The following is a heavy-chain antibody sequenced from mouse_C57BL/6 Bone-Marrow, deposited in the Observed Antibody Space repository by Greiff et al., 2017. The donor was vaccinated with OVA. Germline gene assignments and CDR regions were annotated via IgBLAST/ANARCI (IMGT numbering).Heavy chain of an antibody. V-gene: IGHV3-8*01. D-gene: IGHD1-1*01. CDR1: GYSITSDY. CDR3: ARSDGSSYWYFDV. Sequence: VQLQESGPGLAKPSQTLSLTCSVTGYSITSDYWNWIRKFPGNKLEYMGYISYSGSTYYNPSLQSRISITRDTSKNQYYLQLNSVTTEDTATDYCARSDGSSYWYFDVWGTGTTVTVSS. CDR2: ISYSGST. J-gene: IGHJ1*03.